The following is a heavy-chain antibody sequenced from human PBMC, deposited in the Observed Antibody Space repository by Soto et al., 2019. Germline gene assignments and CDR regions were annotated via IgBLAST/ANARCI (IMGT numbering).Heavy chain of an antibody. Sequence: EVQLLESGGGLVQPGGSLRLSCAASGFTFSNYAMSWVRQAPGKGLEWVSSLSRSGGSTYFADSVKGRFSISRDSSKFTLWLQMNSLRPEDTAVYYCAKSSSGHYEIGNFDYWGQGTLVTVSS. J-gene: IGHJ4*02. V-gene: IGHV3-23*01. CDR2: LSRSGGST. CDR3: AKSSSGHYEIGNFDY. CDR1: GFTFSNYA. D-gene: IGHD3-3*01.